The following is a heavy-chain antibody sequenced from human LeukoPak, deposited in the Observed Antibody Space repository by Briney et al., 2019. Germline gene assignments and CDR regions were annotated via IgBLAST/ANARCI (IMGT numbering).Heavy chain of an antibody. CDR2: IYNSGST. CDR3: ARAQALYYYMDV. CDR1: GGSISSGDYY. Sequence: SQTLSLTCTVSGGSISSGDYYWSWIRQHPGKGLEWIGYIYNSGSTYNNPSLKSRVTISVDTSKNQFSLNLSSVTAADTAVYYCARAQALYYYMDVWGKGTTVTVSS. V-gene: IGHV4-31*03. J-gene: IGHJ6*03.